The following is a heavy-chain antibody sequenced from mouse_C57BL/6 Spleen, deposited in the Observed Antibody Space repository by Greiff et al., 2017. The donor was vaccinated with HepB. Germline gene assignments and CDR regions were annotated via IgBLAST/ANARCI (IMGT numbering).Heavy chain of an antibody. D-gene: IGHD2-2*01. CDR2: ISDGGSYT. V-gene: IGHV5-4*01. CDR1: GFTFSSYA. J-gene: IGHJ3*01. CDR3: ARGEVYYGYEFAY. Sequence: EVQVVESGGGLVKPGGSLKLSCAASGFTFSSYAMSWVRQTPEKRLEWVATISDGGSYTYYPDNVKGRFTISRDNAKNNLYLQMSHLKSEDTAMYYCARGEVYYGYEFAYWGQGTLVTVSA.